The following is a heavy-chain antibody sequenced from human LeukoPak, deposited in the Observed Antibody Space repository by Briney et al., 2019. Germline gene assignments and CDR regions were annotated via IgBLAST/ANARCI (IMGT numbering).Heavy chain of an antibody. CDR1: GFTFSSYW. D-gene: IGHD3-3*01. J-gene: IGHJ4*02. CDR3: AKDEGRSYDFWSGSYYFDY. V-gene: IGHV3-23*01. Sequence: GGSLRLSCAASGFTFSSYWMSWVRQAPGKGLEWVSAISGSGGSTYYADSVKGRFTISRDNSKNTLYLQMNSLRAEDTAVYYCAKDEGRSYDFWSGSYYFDYWGQGTLVTVSS. CDR2: ISGSGGST.